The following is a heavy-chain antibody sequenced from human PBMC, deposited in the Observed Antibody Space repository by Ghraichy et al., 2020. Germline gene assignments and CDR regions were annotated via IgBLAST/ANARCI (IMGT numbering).Heavy chain of an antibody. Sequence: ESLNISCAASGFTFSAYVISWVRQAPGKGLEWVSGIRDTGADTYYADSVKGRFTISRDNSKNTLYLHMNSLRPEDTAVYYCAKGTTGYSGYAFDYWGLGTLVTVSS. J-gene: IGHJ4*02. CDR2: IRDTGADT. V-gene: IGHV3-23*01. CDR1: GFTFSAYV. CDR3: AKGTTGYSGYAFDY. D-gene: IGHD5-12*01.